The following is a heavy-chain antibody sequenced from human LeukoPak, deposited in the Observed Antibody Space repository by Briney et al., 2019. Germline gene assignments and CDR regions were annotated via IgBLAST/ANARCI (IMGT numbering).Heavy chain of an antibody. CDR2: IIPIRGIA. D-gene: IGHD2-15*01. CDR1: GGTFSSYA. Sequence: SVKVSCKASGGTFSSYAISWVRQAPGQGLEWMGRIIPIRGIANYAQKFQGRVTITADKSTRTAYMELSSLRSEDTAVYYCARWRVSVVAATHDAFGIWGQGTMVTVSS. J-gene: IGHJ3*02. CDR3: ARWRVSVVAATHDAFGI. V-gene: IGHV1-69*04.